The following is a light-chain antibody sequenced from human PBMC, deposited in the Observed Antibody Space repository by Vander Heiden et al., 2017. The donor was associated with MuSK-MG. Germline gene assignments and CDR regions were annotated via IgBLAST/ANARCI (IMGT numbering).Light chain of an antibody. CDR2: DVS. V-gene: IGLV2-14*03. CDR3: SSYTSSSTVV. Sequence: QPALTQPASVSRSPGQSITISCTGTSSDVGGYNYVSWYQQHPGKAPKLMIYDVSNRPSGVSNRFSGSKSGNTASLTISGLQAEDEADYYCSSYTSSSTVVFGGGTKLTVL. J-gene: IGLJ2*01. CDR1: SSDVGGYNY.